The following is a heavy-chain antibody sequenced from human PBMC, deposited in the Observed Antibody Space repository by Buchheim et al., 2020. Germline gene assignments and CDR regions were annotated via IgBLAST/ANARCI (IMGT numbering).Heavy chain of an antibody. D-gene: IGHD3-10*01. J-gene: IGHJ6*02. V-gene: IGHV3-30*18. CDR2: ISYDGSKT. CDR3: TKAFYYGSGDYYSRMGYFFGMDV. Sequence: QVQVVESGGGVVQPGGSPRLSCGTSGFSFRDYGMHWVRQAPGKGLEWVAVISYDGSKTYYGDSVKGRFTIYRDNSKNMVFLQMNSLRVEDTAVYYCTKAFYYGSGDYYSRMGYFFGMDVWGPGTT. CDR1: GFSFRDYG.